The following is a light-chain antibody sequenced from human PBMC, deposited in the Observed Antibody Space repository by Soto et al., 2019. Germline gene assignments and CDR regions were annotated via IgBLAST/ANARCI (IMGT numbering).Light chain of an antibody. V-gene: IGLV2-14*01. J-gene: IGLJ1*01. CDR3: NSYTSISTYV. CDR2: DVT. Sequence: QSALTQPASVSGSPGQSITISCTGTSSDVGRYNYVSWYQQLPGKAPKLIIYDVTNRPSGISNRFSGSKSGSTASPTISGLQPEDEADYYCNSYTSISTYVFGTGTKVTVL. CDR1: SSDVGRYNY.